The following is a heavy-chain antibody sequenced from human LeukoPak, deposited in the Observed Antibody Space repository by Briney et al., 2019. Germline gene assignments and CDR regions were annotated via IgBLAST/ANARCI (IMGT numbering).Heavy chain of an antibody. Sequence: GESLKISCKGSGYSFTSYWIGWVRQMPGKGLEWMGIIYPGDSDTRYSPSFQGQVTISADKSISTAYLQWSSLKASDTAMYYCARHCSGSYYNVWYWFDPWGQGTLVTVSS. V-gene: IGHV5-51*01. J-gene: IGHJ5*02. D-gene: IGHD3-10*02. CDR2: IYPGDSDT. CDR1: GYSFTSYW. CDR3: ARHCSGSYYNVWYWFDP.